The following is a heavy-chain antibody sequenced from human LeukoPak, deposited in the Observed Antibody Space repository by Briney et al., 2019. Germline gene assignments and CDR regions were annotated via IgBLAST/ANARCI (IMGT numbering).Heavy chain of an antibody. Sequence: GGSLRLSCAASGFTFSSYWMHWVRQAPGKGLVWVSRINSDGSSTSYADSVKGRFTISRDNAKNTLYLQMNSLRAEDTAAYYCARDGSGGGAHYDYWGQGTLVTVSS. J-gene: IGHJ4*02. CDR2: INSDGSST. CDR1: GFTFSSYW. V-gene: IGHV3-74*01. CDR3: ARDGSGGGAHYDY. D-gene: IGHD6-25*01.